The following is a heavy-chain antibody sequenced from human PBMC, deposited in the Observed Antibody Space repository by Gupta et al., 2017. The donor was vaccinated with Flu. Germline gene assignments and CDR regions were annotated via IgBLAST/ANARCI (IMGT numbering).Heavy chain of an antibody. V-gene: IGHV4-59*01. J-gene: IGHJ5*02. CDR3: ARDIGWGGSTDYCHH. Sequence: VQLQESGPGLVKPSETLSLTCTVSGVSISSYYWSWLRQSPGKGLEWIGQIYYSGAITYNPSLKSRVTMSVDTSKNQFSLNLSSVTAADTAVYYCARDIGWGGSTDYCHHWGQGTLVTVSS. CDR1: GVSISSYY. CDR2: IYYSGAI. D-gene: IGHD2-15*01.